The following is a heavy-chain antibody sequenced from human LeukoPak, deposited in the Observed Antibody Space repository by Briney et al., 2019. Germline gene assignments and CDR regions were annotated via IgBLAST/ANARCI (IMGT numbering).Heavy chain of an antibody. CDR3: ARIYSASPYCFDY. Sequence: SETLSLTCTVSGGSICSYYWSWIRQPPGTGLEWIGNIFYTGSTKYSPSLESRVTLSVDTSKNQFSLKLTSVTAADTAVYYCARIYSASPYCFDYWGQGTLVTVSS. V-gene: IGHV4-59*08. J-gene: IGHJ4*02. CDR1: GGSICSYY. CDR2: IFYTGST. D-gene: IGHD5-12*01.